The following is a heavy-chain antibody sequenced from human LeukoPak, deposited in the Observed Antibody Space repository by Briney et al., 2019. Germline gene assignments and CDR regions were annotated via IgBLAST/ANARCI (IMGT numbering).Heavy chain of an antibody. CDR3: ARSVARTWSGYYTGMPFGGGMYYMDV. J-gene: IGHJ6*03. CDR1: GYTFTSYY. CDR2: INPSGGST. D-gene: IGHD3-3*01. Sequence: ASVKVSCKASGYTFTSYYMHWVRQAPGQGLEWMGIINPSGGSTSYAQKFQGRVTMTRDMSTSTVYMELSSLRSEDTAVYYCARSVARTWSGYYTGMPFGGGMYYMDVWGKGTTVTVSS. V-gene: IGHV1-46*01.